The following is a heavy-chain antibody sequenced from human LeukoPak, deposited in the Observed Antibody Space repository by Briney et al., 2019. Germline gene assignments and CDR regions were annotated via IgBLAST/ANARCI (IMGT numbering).Heavy chain of an antibody. Sequence: GGSLRLSCAASGFTFNSYSMNWVRQAPGKGLEWVSYISSSGSTIYYADSVKGRFTISRDNAKNSLYLQMNSLRAEDTAVYYCARVTGYMIEDYFDYWGQGTLVTVSS. V-gene: IGHV3-48*04. J-gene: IGHJ4*02. CDR3: ARVTGYMIEDYFDY. CDR2: ISSSGSTI. CDR1: GFTFNSYS. D-gene: IGHD3-22*01.